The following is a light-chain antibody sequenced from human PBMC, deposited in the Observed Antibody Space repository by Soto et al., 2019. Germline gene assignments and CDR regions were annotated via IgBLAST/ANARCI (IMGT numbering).Light chain of an antibody. CDR3: QQRSNWPYT. CDR2: DAS. CDR1: QSVSSS. J-gene: IGKJ2*01. Sequence: EIVLTQSPATLSLSPGERATLSCRASQSVSSSLAWYQQKPGQAPRLLIYDASNRATGIPARFSGSGSGTDVTLTISSLEPEDFAVYYCQQRSNWPYTFGQGTKLEIK. V-gene: IGKV3-11*01.